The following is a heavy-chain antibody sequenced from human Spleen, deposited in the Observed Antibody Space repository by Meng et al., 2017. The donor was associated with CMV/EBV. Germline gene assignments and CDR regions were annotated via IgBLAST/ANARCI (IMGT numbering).Heavy chain of an antibody. CDR1: GGSFSGFF. Sequence: SETLSLTCAVYGGSFSGFFWTWIRQTPEKGLEWIGEINPSGSSNYNPSLKSRVALSVDTSKNQFSLKLSSVTAADTAVYYCARASPEIGFDYWGQGTLVTVSS. CDR2: INPSGSS. V-gene: IGHV4-34*01. CDR3: ARASPEIGFDY. J-gene: IGHJ4*02.